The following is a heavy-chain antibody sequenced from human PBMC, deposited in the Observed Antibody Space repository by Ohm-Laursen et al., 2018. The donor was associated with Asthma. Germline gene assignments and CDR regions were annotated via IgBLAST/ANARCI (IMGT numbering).Heavy chain of an antibody. D-gene: IGHD3-9*01. CDR3: AKDDTTYSDILTGYSDY. V-gene: IGHV3-21*01. CDR2: ISTASSFI. CDR1: GYTFSRYS. Sequence: SLRLSCSASGYTFSRYSIHWVRQIPGKGLEWVASISTASSFIYYADSVRGRFTTSRDNAWNSVYLQMNSLRAEDTALYYCAKDDTTYSDILTGYSDYWGQGTLVTVSS. J-gene: IGHJ4*02.